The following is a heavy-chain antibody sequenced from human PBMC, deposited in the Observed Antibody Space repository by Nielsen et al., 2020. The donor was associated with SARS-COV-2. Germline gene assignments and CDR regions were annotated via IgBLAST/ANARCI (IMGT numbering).Heavy chain of an antibody. CDR1: GFTFSTYG. D-gene: IGHD3-9*01. V-gene: IGHV3-30*18. Sequence: GESLKISCVASGFTFSTYGMHWVRQAPGKGLEWVAVISYHGSRQYYKDSVKGRFTISRDNSMNTVYLQMNNLRTEDTAVYYCAKDPRNFHPDIMTGEVPPDFFFDYWGQGILVTVSS. CDR2: ISYHGSRQ. J-gene: IGHJ4*02. CDR3: AKDPRNFHPDIMTGEVPPDFFFDY.